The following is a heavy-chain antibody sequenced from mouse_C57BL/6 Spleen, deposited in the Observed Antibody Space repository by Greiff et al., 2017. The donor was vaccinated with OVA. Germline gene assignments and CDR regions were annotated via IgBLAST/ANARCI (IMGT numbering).Heavy chain of an antibody. V-gene: IGHV1-82*01. D-gene: IGHD1-1*01. CDR1: GYAFSSSW. CDR3: ATYYGSSSDY. Sequence: QVQLQQSGPELVKPGASVKISCKASGYAFSSSWMNWVKQRPGKGLEWIGRIYPGDGDTNYNGKFKGKATLTADKSSSTAYMQLSSLTSEDSAVYFCATYYGSSSDYWGQGTTLTVSS. CDR2: IYPGDGDT. J-gene: IGHJ2*01.